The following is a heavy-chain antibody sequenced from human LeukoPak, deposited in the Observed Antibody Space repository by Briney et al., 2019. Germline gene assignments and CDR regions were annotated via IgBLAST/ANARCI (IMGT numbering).Heavy chain of an antibody. J-gene: IGHJ4*02. CDR3: AKAPLGPGSHWYFDY. CDR1: GFTFSHYA. Sequence: GGSLRLSCAASGFTFSHYAMHWVRQAPGKGLEWVAVISYHGIDKYYADSVKGRFTISRDNSKNTLYLQMNSLRAEDTAVYYCAKAPLGPGSHWYFDYWGQGTLVTVSS. D-gene: IGHD1-1*01. V-gene: IGHV3-30-3*02. CDR2: ISYHGIDK.